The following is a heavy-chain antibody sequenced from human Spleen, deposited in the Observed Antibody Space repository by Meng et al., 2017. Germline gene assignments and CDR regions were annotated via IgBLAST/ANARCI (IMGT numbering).Heavy chain of an antibody. CDR3: VPRTTYFDS. D-gene: IGHD4-11*01. J-gene: IGHJ4*02. CDR2: ISSTGGAT. CDR1: GFTFSTVG. V-gene: IGHV3-23*01. Sequence: EVRLLESGGGLVQPGGSLRLSCAASGFTFSTVGMNWVRQAPGKGLEWVSTISSTGGATYYADSMKGRLTISRDNSKNTLYLQMNSLRAEDTAVYYCVPRTTYFDSWGLGTLVTVSS.